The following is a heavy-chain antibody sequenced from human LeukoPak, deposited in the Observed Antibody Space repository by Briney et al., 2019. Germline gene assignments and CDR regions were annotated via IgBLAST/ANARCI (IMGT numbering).Heavy chain of an antibody. D-gene: IGHD3-10*01. CDR1: GYTFTGYY. Sequence: ASVKVSCKASGYTFTGYYMHWVRQAPGQGLEWMGRINPYSGGTNYAQKLQGRVTMTRDTSISTAYMELSRLRSDDTAVYYCARVSGGLLWFGESPIDYWGQGTLVTVSS. J-gene: IGHJ4*02. CDR3: ARVSGGLLWFGESPIDY. CDR2: INPYSGGT. V-gene: IGHV1-2*06.